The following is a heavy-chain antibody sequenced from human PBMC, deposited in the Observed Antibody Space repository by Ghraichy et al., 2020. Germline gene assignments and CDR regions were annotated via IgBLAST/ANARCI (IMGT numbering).Heavy chain of an antibody. V-gene: IGHV4-34*01. D-gene: IGHD5-18*01. J-gene: IGHJ4*02. Sequence: SETLSLTCTVYGGSFSGYYWTWIRQSPGKGLEWIGEIIHTGRTNYNPSLKSRLTISVDTSKNQFSLRLTSVTAADTAVYYCARGTVLTGYASFDYWGQGTLVTVSS. CDR2: IIHTGRT. CDR1: GGSFSGYY. CDR3: ARGTVLTGYASFDY.